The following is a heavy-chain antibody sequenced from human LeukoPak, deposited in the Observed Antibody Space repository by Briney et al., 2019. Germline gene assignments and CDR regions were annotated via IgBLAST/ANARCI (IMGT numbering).Heavy chain of an antibody. D-gene: IGHD3-22*01. CDR3: TRDNYYDSSVYSKYYFDY. J-gene: IGHJ4*02. CDR1: GFNFGYYG. Sequence: SLRLSCTASGFNFGYYGMSWVRQPPGKGLEWVSFIRSKAHGGTTEYAASVEGRFTISRDDSKNIAYLQMNSLKTDDTAVYYCTRDNYYDSSVYSKYYFDYWGQGTLVTVSS. CDR2: IRSKAHGGTT. V-gene: IGHV3-49*04.